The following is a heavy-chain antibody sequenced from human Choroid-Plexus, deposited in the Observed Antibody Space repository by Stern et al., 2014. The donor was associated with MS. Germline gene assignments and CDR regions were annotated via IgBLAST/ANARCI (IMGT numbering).Heavy chain of an antibody. CDR2: IHYSGIT. Sequence: VHLVESGPGLVKPSQTLSLTCTVSGDSISSGRYYWSWIRQLPGKGLEWIGYIHYSGITHYKPSLKSRVTISEDTSKNQFSLNLTSVTAADTAVYYCARDSGIYYFDYGGQGTLVTVSS. V-gene: IGHV4-31*03. J-gene: IGHJ4*02. CDR1: GDSISSGRYY. D-gene: IGHD1-26*01. CDR3: ARDSGIYYFDY.